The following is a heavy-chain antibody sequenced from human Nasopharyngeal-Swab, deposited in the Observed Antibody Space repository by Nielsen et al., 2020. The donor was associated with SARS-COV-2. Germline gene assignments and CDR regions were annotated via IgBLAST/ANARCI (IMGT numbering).Heavy chain of an antibody. CDR3: VRDLAGAHGS. Sequence: GESLKISCVASGFTFSRYWMHWVRQAPGKGLVWVSRTDENGRRTDYADSVRGRFTISRDNVQNTLYLQMHSLKAEDTAFYYCVRDLAGAHGSWGQGTLVTVSS. CDR2: TDENGRRT. D-gene: IGHD3-10*01. CDR1: GFTFSRYW. V-gene: IGHV3-74*01. J-gene: IGHJ5*02.